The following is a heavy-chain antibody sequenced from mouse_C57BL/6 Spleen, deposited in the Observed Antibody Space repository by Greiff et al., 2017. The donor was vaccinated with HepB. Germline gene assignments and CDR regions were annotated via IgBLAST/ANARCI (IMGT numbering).Heavy chain of an antibody. CDR3: ARKGTAQATDFDY. CDR1: GYAFSSSW. J-gene: IGHJ2*01. CDR2: IYPGDGDT. V-gene: IGHV1-82*01. Sequence: QVQLKESGPELVKPGASVKISCKASGYAFSSSWMNWVKQRPGKGLEWIGRIYPGDGDTNYNGKFKGKATLTADKSSSTAYMQLSSLTSEDSAVYFCARKGTAQATDFDYWGQGTTLTVSS. D-gene: IGHD3-2*02.